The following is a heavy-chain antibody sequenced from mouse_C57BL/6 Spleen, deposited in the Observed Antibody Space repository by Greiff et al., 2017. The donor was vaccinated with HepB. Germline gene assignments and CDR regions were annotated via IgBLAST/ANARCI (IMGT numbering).Heavy chain of an antibody. CDR1: GFTFSDYG. V-gene: IGHV5-17*01. CDR3: ARHAYGSSHWYFDG. CDR2: ISSGSSTI. J-gene: IGHJ1*03. Sequence: EVQRVESGGGLVKPGGSLKLSCAASGFTFSDYGMHWVRQAPEKGLEWVAYISSGSSTIYYADTVKGRFTLSRDNAKNTLFLQMTSLRSEDTAMYYCARHAYGSSHWYFDGWGTGTTVTVSS. D-gene: IGHD1-1*01.